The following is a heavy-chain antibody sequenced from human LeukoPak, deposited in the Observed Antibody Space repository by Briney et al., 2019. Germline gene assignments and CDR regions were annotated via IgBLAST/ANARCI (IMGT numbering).Heavy chain of an antibody. D-gene: IGHD4-11*01. CDR1: GYTFTNYA. J-gene: IGHJ4*02. CDR2: INVANGNT. CDR3: ARITTSGDSEGY. V-gene: IGHV1-3*01. Sequence: GASVKVSCKASGYTFTNYAMHWVRQAPGQRLEWMGWINVANGNTKYSQKFQGRVTISRDTSASTAHMELSSLRSEDTAVYYCARITTSGDSEGYWGQGTLVTVSS.